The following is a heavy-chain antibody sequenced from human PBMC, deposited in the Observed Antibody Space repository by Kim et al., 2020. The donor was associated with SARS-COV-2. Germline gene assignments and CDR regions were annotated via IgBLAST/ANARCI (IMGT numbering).Heavy chain of an antibody. CDR3: ARDPSEDGDYYYYYGMDV. V-gene: IGHV1-69*13. CDR2: IIPIFGTA. D-gene: IGHD4-17*01. J-gene: IGHJ6*02. Sequence: SVKVSCKASGGTFSSYAISWVRQAPGQGLEWMGGIIPIFGTANYAQKFQGRVTITADESTSTAYMELSSLRSEDTAVYYCARDPSEDGDYYYYYGMDVWGQGTTVTVSS. CDR1: GGTFSSYA.